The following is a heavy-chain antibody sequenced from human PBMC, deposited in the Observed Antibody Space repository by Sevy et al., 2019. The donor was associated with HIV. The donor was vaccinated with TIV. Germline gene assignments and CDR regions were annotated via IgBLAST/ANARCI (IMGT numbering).Heavy chain of an antibody. CDR3: VRAIVIEGSF. CDR1: GFTFDDYA. V-gene: IGHV3-9*03. D-gene: IGHD2-2*01. CDR2: ISWNSGSI. Sequence: GGSLRLSCAASGFTFDDYAMHWVRQAPGKGLEWVSGISWNSGSIGYADSVKGRFTISRDNAKNSLYLQMNSLRAEDMALYYCVRAIVIEGSFWGQGTLVTVSS. J-gene: IGHJ4*02.